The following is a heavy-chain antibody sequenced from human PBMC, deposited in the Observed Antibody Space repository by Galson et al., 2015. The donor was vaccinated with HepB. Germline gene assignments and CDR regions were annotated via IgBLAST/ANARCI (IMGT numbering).Heavy chain of an antibody. CDR1: GYTFTSYG. V-gene: IGHV1-18*04. Sequence: SVKVSCKASGYTFTSYGISWVRQAPGQGLEWMGWISAYNGNTNYAQKLRGRVTMTTDTSTSTAYMELRSLRSDDTAVYYCARSPYCSSTSCYTAYYYYYYGMDVWGQGTTVTVSS. CDR3: ARSPYCSSTSCYTAYYYYYYGMDV. D-gene: IGHD2-2*02. CDR2: ISAYNGNT. J-gene: IGHJ6*02.